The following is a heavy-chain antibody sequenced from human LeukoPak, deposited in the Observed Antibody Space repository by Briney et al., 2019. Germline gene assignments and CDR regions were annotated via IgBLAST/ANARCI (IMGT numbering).Heavy chain of an antibody. Sequence: PSQTLSLTCTVSGGSISSGGYYWSWIRQHPGKGLEWIGYIYYSGSTYYNPSLKSRVTISVDTSKNQFSLKLSSVTAADTAVYYCARDRDSSFWQQQQPEYYYYYYGMDVWGQGTPVTVSS. CDR2: IYYSGST. V-gene: IGHV4-31*03. CDR3: ARDRDSSFWQQQQPEYYYYYYGMDV. J-gene: IGHJ6*02. D-gene: IGHD6-13*01. CDR1: GGSISSGGYY.